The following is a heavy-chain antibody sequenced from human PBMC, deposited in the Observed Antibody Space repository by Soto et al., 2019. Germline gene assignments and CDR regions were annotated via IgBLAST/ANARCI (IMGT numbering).Heavy chain of an antibody. CDR3: ARVPDLDYCRRTSCLYYFDY. V-gene: IGHV3-23*01. D-gene: IGHD2-2*01. CDR1: GFTFSRYV. Sequence: EVQLLESGGGLVQPGGSLRLSCVATGFTFSRYVMSWVRQAPGKGMEWVSTINSNGDSTYYADSAKGRFTISRDNSRNSLYLQVNSLRAEDTAVYYCARVPDLDYCRRTSCLYYFDYWGQGALVTVSS. CDR2: INSNGDST. J-gene: IGHJ4*02.